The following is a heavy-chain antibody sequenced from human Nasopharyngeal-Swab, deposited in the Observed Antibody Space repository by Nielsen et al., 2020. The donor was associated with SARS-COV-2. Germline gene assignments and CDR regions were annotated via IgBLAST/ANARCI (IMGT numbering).Heavy chain of an antibody. CDR2: ISSNGGST. CDR1: GFTFSSYA. Sequence: GKSLKISCAASGFTFSSYAMHWVRQAPGKGLEYVSAISSNGGSTYYANSVKGRFTISRDNSKNTLYLQMGSLRAEDMAVYYCARGPHWNDVPVVNWFDPWGQGTLVTVSS. J-gene: IGHJ5*02. V-gene: IGHV3-64*01. CDR3: ARGPHWNDVPVVNWFDP. D-gene: IGHD1-1*01.